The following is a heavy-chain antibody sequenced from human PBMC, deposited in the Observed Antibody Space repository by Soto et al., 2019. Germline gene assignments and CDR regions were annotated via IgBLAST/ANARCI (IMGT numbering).Heavy chain of an antibody. CDR2: ISSSSSTI. Sequence: GGSPRLSCAASGFTFSSYSMNWVRQAPGKGLEWVSYISSSSSTIYYADSVKGRFTISRDNAKNSLYLQMNSLRDEDTAVYYCARECAGYDFWSGYYLPDLCYYYYGMDVWGQGTTVTVSS. D-gene: IGHD3-3*01. CDR1: GFTFSSYS. CDR3: ARECAGYDFWSGYYLPDLCYYYYGMDV. V-gene: IGHV3-48*02. J-gene: IGHJ6*02.